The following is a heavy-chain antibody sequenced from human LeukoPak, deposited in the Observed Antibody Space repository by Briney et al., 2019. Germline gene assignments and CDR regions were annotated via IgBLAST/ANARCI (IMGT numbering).Heavy chain of an antibody. V-gene: IGHV4-39*07. CDR2: IYYSGST. CDR3: ARGSPSGWSVDY. Sequence: SETLSLTCTVSGGSISSSSYYWGWIRQPPGKGLERIGSIYYSGSTYYNPSLKSRVTISVDTSKNQFSLKLSSVTAADTAVYYCARGSPSGWSVDYWGQGTLVTVSS. J-gene: IGHJ4*02. D-gene: IGHD6-19*01. CDR1: GGSISSSSYY.